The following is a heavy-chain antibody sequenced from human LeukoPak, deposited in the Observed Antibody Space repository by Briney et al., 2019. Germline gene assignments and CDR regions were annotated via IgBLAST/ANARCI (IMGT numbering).Heavy chain of an antibody. CDR1: GFTFSSYG. Sequence: PGGSLRLSCAASGFTFSSYGMHWVRQAPGKGLEWVAVISYDGSNKYYADSVKGRFTISRDNSKNTLYLQMNSLRAEDTAVYYCAKTGGYGSGSQEDYWGQGTLVTVSS. V-gene: IGHV3-30*18. D-gene: IGHD3-10*01. CDR2: ISYDGSNK. CDR3: AKTGGYGSGSQEDY. J-gene: IGHJ4*02.